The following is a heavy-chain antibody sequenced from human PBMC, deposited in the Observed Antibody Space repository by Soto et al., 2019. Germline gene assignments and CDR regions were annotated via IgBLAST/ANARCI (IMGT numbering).Heavy chain of an antibody. CDR2: IIPILGIA. CDR3: ARDQSYGSGSYYFNWFDP. V-gene: IGHV1-69*04. CDR1: GGTFSSYT. D-gene: IGHD3-10*01. J-gene: IGHJ5*02. Sequence: SVKVSCKASGGTFSSYTISWVRQAPGQGLEWMGRIIPILGIANYAQKFQGRVTITADKSTSTAYMELSSLRSEDTAVYYCARDQSYGSGSYYFNWFDPWGQGTLVTVS.